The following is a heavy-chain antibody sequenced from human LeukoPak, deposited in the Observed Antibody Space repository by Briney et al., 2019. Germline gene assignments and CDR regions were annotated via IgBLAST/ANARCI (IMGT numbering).Heavy chain of an antibody. Sequence: PGGSLRLSCAASGFTFSEYWMHWVRQAPGKGLEWVAVILYDGSNNYYADSVKGRFTISRDNSKNTLYLQMNSLRAEDTAVYYCARYGVAPAAYYYYYMDVWGKGTTVTVSS. J-gene: IGHJ6*03. V-gene: IGHV3-30*03. CDR2: ILYDGSNN. CDR1: GFTFSEYW. CDR3: ARYGVAPAAYYYYYMDV. D-gene: IGHD2-2*01.